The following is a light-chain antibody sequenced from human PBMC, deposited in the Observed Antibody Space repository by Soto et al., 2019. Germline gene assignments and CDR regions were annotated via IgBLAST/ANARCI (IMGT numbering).Light chain of an antibody. CDR2: AAS. V-gene: IGKV1-9*01. CDR1: QGISSY. Sequence: DIQLTQSPSFLSASVGDRVTITCRASQGISSYLAWYQQKPGKAPTLLIYAASTLQSGVPSRFSGSGSGTEFTLTTSSLQPEDFATYYCQQLNSYPHTFGQGTKLEIK. CDR3: QQLNSYPHT. J-gene: IGKJ2*01.